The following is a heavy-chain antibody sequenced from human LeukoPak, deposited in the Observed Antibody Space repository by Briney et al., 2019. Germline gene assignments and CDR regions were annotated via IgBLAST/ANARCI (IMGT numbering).Heavy chain of an antibody. V-gene: IGHV4-34*01. Sequence: SETLSLTCAVYGESFSGYYWSWIRQPPGKGLEGIGEINHSGSINYNPSLKRRVTVSVDTSKNQFSLKLSSVTAADTAVYYCASSYYYGSGSYRPFYFDYWGQGTLVTVPS. J-gene: IGHJ4*02. D-gene: IGHD3-10*01. CDR1: GESFSGYY. CDR3: ASSYYYGSGSYRPFYFDY. CDR2: INHSGSI.